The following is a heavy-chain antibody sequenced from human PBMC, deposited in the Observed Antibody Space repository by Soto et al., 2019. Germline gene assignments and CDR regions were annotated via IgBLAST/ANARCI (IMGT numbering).Heavy chain of an antibody. V-gene: IGHV4-34*01. J-gene: IGHJ4*02. CDR1: GGSFRDYY. D-gene: IGHD2-2*01. Sequence: PSETLSLTCAVSGGSFRDYYWTWIRQPPGKGLEWIAEINHRGTTNYNPSLKSRVTISADTSKNQFSLNLSSVTAADTAVYYCARGYCLSTTCYLDYWGQGALVTVSS. CDR2: INHRGTT. CDR3: ARGYCLSTTCYLDY.